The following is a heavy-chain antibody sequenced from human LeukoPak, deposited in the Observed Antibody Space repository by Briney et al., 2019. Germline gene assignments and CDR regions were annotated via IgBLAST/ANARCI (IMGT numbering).Heavy chain of an antibody. J-gene: IGHJ3*02. Sequence: GGSLRPSCAAPGFTFSSYGMHWVRKAPGKGLEWVAVISYDGSNKYYADSVKGRFTISRDNSKNTLYLQMNSLRAEDTAVYYCAHYGDAFDIWGQGTMVTVSS. D-gene: IGHD4-17*01. CDR1: GFTFSSYG. CDR3: AHYGDAFDI. CDR2: ISYDGSNK. V-gene: IGHV3-30*03.